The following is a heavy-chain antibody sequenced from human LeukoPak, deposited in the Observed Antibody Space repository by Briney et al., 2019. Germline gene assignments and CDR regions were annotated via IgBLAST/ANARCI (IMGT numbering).Heavy chain of an antibody. CDR2: ISSGSTTI. CDR3: ARDHATAAAGTFDY. J-gene: IGHJ4*02. Sequence: GGSERLSCAASGFTFSSYTMNWVRQAPGKGLEWVSYISSGSTTIYYADSVKGRSTISRDNAKNSLYLQMNSLRDENTAVYYCARDHATAAAGTFDYWGQGTLV. CDR1: GFTFSSYT. D-gene: IGHD6-13*01. V-gene: IGHV3-48*02.